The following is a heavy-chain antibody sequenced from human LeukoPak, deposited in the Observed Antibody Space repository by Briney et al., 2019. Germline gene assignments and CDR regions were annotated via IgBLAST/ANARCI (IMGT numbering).Heavy chain of an antibody. Sequence: GSVKVSCKASGYTFTSYDINWVRQATGQGLEWMGWMNPNSGNTGYAQKFQGRVTITRNTSISTAYMELSRLRSDDTAVYYCARDSSGWYWYYYYMDVWGKGTTVTISS. CDR2: MNPNSGNT. J-gene: IGHJ6*03. D-gene: IGHD6-19*01. CDR3: ARDSSGWYWYYYYMDV. CDR1: GYTFTSYD. V-gene: IGHV1-8*03.